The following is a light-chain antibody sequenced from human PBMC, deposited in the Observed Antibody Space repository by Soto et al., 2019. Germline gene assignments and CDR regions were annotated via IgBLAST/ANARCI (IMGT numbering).Light chain of an antibody. CDR2: GNS. V-gene: IGLV1-40*01. CDR3: QSYDSSLSGSV. J-gene: IGLJ2*01. Sequence: QSVLAQPPSVSGAPGQRVTMSCTGSSSNIGAGYDVHWYQQLPGTAPKLLIYGNSNLPSGVPDRFSGSKSGTTASLAITGLQAEDEADYYCQSYDSSLSGSVFGGGTKLTVL. CDR1: SSNIGAGYD.